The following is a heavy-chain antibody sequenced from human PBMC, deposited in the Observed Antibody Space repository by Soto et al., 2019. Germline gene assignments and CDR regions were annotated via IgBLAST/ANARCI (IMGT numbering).Heavy chain of an antibody. V-gene: IGHV3-21*01. D-gene: IGHD3-3*01. CDR1: GFTFSSYS. J-gene: IGHJ4*02. Sequence: GGSLRLSCAASGFTFSSYSMNWVRQAPGKGLEWVSSISSSSSYIYYADSVKGRFTISRDNAKNSLYLQTNSLRAEDTAVYYCAREVQYDFWEKDDYWGQGTLVTVSS. CDR2: ISSSSSYI. CDR3: AREVQYDFWEKDDY.